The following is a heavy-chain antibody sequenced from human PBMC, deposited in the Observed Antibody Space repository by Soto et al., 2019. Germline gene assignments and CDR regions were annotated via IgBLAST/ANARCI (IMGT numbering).Heavy chain of an antibody. CDR3: ASPNPGYSGYDFNDAFDI. D-gene: IGHD5-12*01. V-gene: IGHV3-66*01. CDR2: IYSGGST. CDR1: GFTVSSNY. J-gene: IGHJ3*02. Sequence: GGSLRLSCAASGFTVSSNYMSWVRQAPGKGLEWVSVIYSGGSTYYADSVKGRFTISRDNSKNTLYLQMNSLRAEDTAVYYCASPNPGYSGYDFNDAFDIRGQGTMVTVSS.